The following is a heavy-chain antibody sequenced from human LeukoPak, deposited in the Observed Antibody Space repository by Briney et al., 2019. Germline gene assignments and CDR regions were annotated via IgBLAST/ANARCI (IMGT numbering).Heavy chain of an antibody. J-gene: IGHJ6*02. V-gene: IGHV4-30-4*01. CDR3: ARVHYDFWSGSYGMDV. D-gene: IGHD3-3*01. CDR1: GGSISSGNYY. CDR2: IYYSGST. Sequence: SETLSLTCTVSGGSISSGNYYWSWIRQPPGKGLEWIGYIYYSGSTYCNPSLKSRVTISVDTSKNQFSLKLSSVTAADTAVYYCARVHYDFWSGSYGMDVWGQGTTVTVSS.